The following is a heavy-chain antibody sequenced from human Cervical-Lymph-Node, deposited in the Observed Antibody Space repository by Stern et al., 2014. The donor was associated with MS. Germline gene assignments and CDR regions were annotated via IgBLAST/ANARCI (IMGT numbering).Heavy chain of an antibody. V-gene: IGHV4-39*01. J-gene: IGHJ4*02. CDR2: LSYVGNT. CDR3: ARITFYDFWIDY. Sequence: QLQLQESGPGLVKPSETLSLTCTVSGGSLSSSRYNWGWIRQTPGKGLEWIGTLSYVGNTYHNPSLKSRVTISVDTPKNQFSLKLTFVTAADTAVYYCARITFYDFWIDYWGQGTLVTVSS. D-gene: IGHD3-3*01. CDR1: GGSLSSSRYN.